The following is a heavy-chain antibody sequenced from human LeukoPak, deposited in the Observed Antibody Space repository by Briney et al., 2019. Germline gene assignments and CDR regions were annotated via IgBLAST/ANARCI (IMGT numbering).Heavy chain of an antibody. V-gene: IGHV3-30*18. CDR2: ISYDGSNK. CDR1: GFTFTNYA. D-gene: IGHD3-10*01. Sequence: GGSLRLSCAASGFTFTNYAIHWVRQAPGKGLEWVAAISYDGSNKYYGDPVRGRFTISRDNSKNTLYLQMNRLRAEETAVYYCAKSVSGSYVNGMDVWGQGTTVIVSS. CDR3: AKSVSGSYVNGMDV. J-gene: IGHJ6*02.